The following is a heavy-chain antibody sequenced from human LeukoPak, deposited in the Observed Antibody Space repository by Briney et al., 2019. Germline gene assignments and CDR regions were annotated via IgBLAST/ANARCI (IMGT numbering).Heavy chain of an antibody. CDR1: GFTLSSLL. CDR3: AGGCMSGPCDC. Sequence: GGSLRLSHGVSGFTLSSLLMIDLRQAPGKGLEWVSVIYDIGNTYYADSVKGRFTISRDTSKNTVYLQMNSLRAEDTAVYYCAGGCMSGPCDCWAQGALVTVSS. V-gene: IGHV3-53*01. D-gene: IGHD2-8*01. CDR2: IYDIGNT. J-gene: IGHJ4*02.